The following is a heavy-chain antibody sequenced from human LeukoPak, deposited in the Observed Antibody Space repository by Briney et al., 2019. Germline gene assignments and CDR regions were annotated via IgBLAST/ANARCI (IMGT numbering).Heavy chain of an antibody. D-gene: IGHD2-2*01. CDR1: GFTFTNYA. V-gene: IGHV3-23*01. CDR2: ISASGGST. CDR3: AKETKTRGGPIDY. J-gene: IGHJ4*02. Sequence: GGSLRLSCTASGFTFTNYAISWVRQAPGKGLEWVSAISASGGSTFYADSVKGRFTISRDNSKNTLFLQMNSLRVEDTAVYYCAKETKTRGGPIDYWGQGTLVTVSS.